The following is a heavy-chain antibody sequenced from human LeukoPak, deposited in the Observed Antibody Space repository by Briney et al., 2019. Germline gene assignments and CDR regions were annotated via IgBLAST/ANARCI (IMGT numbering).Heavy chain of an antibody. CDR2: IWYDGGNK. Sequence: GGSLRLSCAASGFTFNNYVMHWVRQASGKGLEWVALIWYDGGNKCYADSVKGRFTISGDKSKNTVFLQMSSLTAEDTAVYYCARKFGRSGSYDYWGQGTQVTVSS. CDR1: GFTFNNYV. J-gene: IGHJ4*02. D-gene: IGHD3-10*01. V-gene: IGHV3-33*01. CDR3: ARKFGRSGSYDY.